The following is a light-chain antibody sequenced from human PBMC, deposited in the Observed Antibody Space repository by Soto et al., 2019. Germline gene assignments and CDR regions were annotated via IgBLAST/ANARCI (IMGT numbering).Light chain of an antibody. CDR3: QQYSSSPAT. Sequence: EIVLTQSPGTLSLSPGERVTLSCRASQSIDNNHLAWYQQKPGQAPRLLIYGASSRATGIPDRFSGSGSGTDFSLTISRLEPEDFAVYSCQQYSSSPATFGQGTKV. J-gene: IGKJ1*01. V-gene: IGKV3-20*01. CDR1: QSIDNNH. CDR2: GAS.